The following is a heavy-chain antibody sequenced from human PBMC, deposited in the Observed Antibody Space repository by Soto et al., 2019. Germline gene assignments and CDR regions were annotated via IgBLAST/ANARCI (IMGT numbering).Heavy chain of an antibody. D-gene: IGHD3-16*01. V-gene: IGHV1-8*01. CDR1: GYTFTSYD. Sequence: QVQLVQSGAEVKKPGASVKVSCKASGYTFTSYDINWVRQATGQGLEWMGWMNPNSGNTGYAQKFQGRVTMTRNTTLSTDYKELSSLRSEDTDVYYCARDVAAPVTFSYYYYDYGMDVWGQGTTVTVSS. CDR3: ARDVAAPVTFSYYYYDYGMDV. J-gene: IGHJ6*02. CDR2: MNPNSGNT.